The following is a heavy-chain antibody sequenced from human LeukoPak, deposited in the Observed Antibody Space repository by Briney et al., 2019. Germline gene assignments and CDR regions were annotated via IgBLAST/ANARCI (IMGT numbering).Heavy chain of an antibody. CDR3: AARLWFGELALDY. CDR1: GYTFTGYY. D-gene: IGHD3-10*01. J-gene: IGHJ4*02. Sequence: ASVKVSCKASGYTFTGYYMHWVRQAPGQGLEWMGSINPNSGGTNYAQKFQGRVTMTRDTSISTAYMELSRLRSDDTAVYYCAARLWFGELALDYWGQGTLVTVSS. CDR2: INPNSGGT. V-gene: IGHV1-2*02.